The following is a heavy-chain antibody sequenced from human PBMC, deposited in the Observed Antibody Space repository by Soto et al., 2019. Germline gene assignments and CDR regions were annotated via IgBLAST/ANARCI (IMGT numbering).Heavy chain of an antibody. CDR1: GGTFSSYA. V-gene: IGHV1-69*13. Sequence: GASVKVSCKASGGTFSSYAISWVRQAPGQGREWMGGIIPIFGTANYAQKFQGRVTITADESTSTAYMELSSLRSEDTAVYYCARGRQTIVTTPYYFDYWGQGTLVTVSS. D-gene: IGHD4-4*01. CDR2: IIPIFGTA. CDR3: ARGRQTIVTTPYYFDY. J-gene: IGHJ4*02.